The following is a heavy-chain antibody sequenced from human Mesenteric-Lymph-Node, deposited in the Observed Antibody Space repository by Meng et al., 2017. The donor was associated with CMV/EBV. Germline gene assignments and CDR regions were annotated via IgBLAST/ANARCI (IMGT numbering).Heavy chain of an antibody. CDR2: IYYSGST. D-gene: IGHD1-26*01. Sequence: SETLSLTCTVSGGSVSSGSYYWGWIRQPPGKGLEWIGYIYYSGSTNYNPSLKSRVTISVDTSKNQFSLKLSSVTAADTAVYYCARAEWELLFDYWGQGTLVTVSS. CDR3: ARAEWELLFDY. V-gene: IGHV4-61*01. CDR1: GGSVSSGSYY. J-gene: IGHJ4*02.